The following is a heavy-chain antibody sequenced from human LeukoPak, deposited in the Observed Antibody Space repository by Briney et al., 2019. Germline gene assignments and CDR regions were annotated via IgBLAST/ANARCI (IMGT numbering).Heavy chain of an antibody. CDR1: GGSFSGYY. CDR3: ARAGAREEFDY. V-gene: IGHV4-34*01. CDR2: INHSGST. D-gene: IGHD3-10*01. J-gene: IGHJ4*02. Sequence: NTSETLSLTCAVYGGSFSGYYWSWIRQPPGKGLEWIGEINHSGSTNYNPSLKSRVTISVDTSKNQFSLKLTSVTAAATAVYYCARAGAREEFDYWGQGTLVTVSS.